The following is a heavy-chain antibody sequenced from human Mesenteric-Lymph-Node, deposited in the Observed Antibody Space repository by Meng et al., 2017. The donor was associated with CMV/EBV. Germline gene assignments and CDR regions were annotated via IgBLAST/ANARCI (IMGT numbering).Heavy chain of an antibody. J-gene: IGHJ4*02. CDR3: ARDDGARGGY. CDR2: IIPILGIA. V-gene: IGHV1-69*04. D-gene: IGHD1-26*01. CDR1: GYTFTSYD. Sequence: SVKVSCKASGYTFTSYDINWVRQATGQGLEWMGRIIPILGIANYAQKFQGRVTITADKSTSTAYMELSSLRSEDTAVYYCARDDGARGGYWGQGTLVTVSS.